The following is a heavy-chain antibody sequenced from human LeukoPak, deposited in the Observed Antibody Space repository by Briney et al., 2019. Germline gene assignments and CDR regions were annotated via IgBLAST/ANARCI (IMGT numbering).Heavy chain of an antibody. Sequence: SQTLSLTCAISGDNVSSNRGAWNWIRLSPSRDLEWLGRTYYRSKWHNDYAVSMRGRISINPDTSRNQFYLQLNSVTPEDTAVYYCARQNSTSSDPYYYYGLDVWGQGRSVTVSS. V-gene: IGHV6-1*01. D-gene: IGHD6-6*01. J-gene: IGHJ6*01. CDR2: TYYRSKWHN. CDR3: ARQNSTSSDPYYYYGLDV. CDR1: GDNVSSNRGA.